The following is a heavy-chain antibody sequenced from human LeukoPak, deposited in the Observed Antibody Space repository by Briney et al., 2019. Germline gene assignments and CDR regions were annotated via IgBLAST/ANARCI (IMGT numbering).Heavy chain of an antibody. J-gene: IGHJ5*02. D-gene: IGHD2-21*02. Sequence: PGGSLRHSCAASGFTFSSYAMSWVRQAPGKGLEWVSAISGSGGSTYYADSVKGRFTISRDNSKNTLYLQMNSLRAEDTAVYYCAKSLVVTRFAPGNWFDPWGQGTLVTVSS. CDR2: ISGSGGST. CDR1: GFTFSSYA. V-gene: IGHV3-23*01. CDR3: AKSLVVTRFAPGNWFDP.